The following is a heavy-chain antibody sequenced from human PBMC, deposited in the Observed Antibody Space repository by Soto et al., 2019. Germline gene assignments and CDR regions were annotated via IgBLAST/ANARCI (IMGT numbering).Heavy chain of an antibody. V-gene: IGHV4-34*01. CDR2: INHSGST. D-gene: IGHD3-9*01. CDR3: ARALRYFAGNWFDP. Sequence: SETLSLTCAVYGGSFSGYYWSWIRQPPGKGLEWIGEINHSGSTNYNPSLKSRVTISVDTSKNQFSLKLSSVTAADTAVYYCARALRYFAGNWFDPWGQGALVTVSS. CDR1: GGSFSGYY. J-gene: IGHJ5*02.